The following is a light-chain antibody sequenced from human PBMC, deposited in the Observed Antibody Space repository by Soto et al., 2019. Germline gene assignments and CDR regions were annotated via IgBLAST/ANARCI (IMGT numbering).Light chain of an antibody. CDR1: QDISNY. CDR3: QKSYSTPIT. Sequence: DIQITQSPSSLSASVLDRVTLTLQASQDISNYLNWYQQKPGKAPKLLIYAASSLQSGVPSRFSGSGSGTDFTLTISSLQPEDFATYYCQKSYSTPITFGKGQRREIK. CDR2: AAS. V-gene: IGKV1-39*01. J-gene: IGKJ5*01.